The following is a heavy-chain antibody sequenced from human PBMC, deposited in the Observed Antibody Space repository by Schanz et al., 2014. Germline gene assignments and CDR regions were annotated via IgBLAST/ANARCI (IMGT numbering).Heavy chain of an antibody. CDR1: GGSVNSGVYY. Sequence: QVQLQESGPGLVKPSQTLSLTCTVSGGSVNSGVYYWNWIRQHPGKGLEWIGYIYYSGNTYYNPSLRGRVTMSIDTSENQFSLNLRSVTGADTAVYYCARLVGPSYYYGMDVWGQGTTVTVSS. CDR3: ARLVGPSYYYGMDV. J-gene: IGHJ6*02. V-gene: IGHV4-31*03. D-gene: IGHD2-15*01. CDR2: IYYSGNT.